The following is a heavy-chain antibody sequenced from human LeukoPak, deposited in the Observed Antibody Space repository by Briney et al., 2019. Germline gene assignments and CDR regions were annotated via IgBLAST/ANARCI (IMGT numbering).Heavy chain of an antibody. J-gene: IGHJ5*02. CDR2: IYYSGST. CDR3: ARARLYYYGSGTVNWFDP. Sequence: SETLSLTCTVSGGSISSGGYYWSWIRQHPGKGLEWIGYIYYSGSTYYNPSLKSRVTISVDTSKNQFSLKLSSVTAADTAVYYCARARLYYYGSGTVNWFDPWGQGTLVTVSS. V-gene: IGHV4-31*03. CDR1: GGSISSGGYY. D-gene: IGHD3-10*01.